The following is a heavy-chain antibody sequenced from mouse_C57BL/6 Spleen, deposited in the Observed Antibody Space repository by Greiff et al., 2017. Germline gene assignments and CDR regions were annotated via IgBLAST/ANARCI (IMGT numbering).Heavy chain of an antibody. CDR3: ARPIITTVVAHWYFDV. D-gene: IGHD1-1*01. CDR1: GYTFTSYW. CDR2: IDPNSGGT. J-gene: IGHJ1*03. V-gene: IGHV1-72*01. Sequence: QVQLQQPGAELVKPGASVKLSCKASGYTFTSYWMHWVKQRPGRGLEWIGRIDPNSGGTKYNEKFKSKATLTVDKPSSTAYMQLSSLTSEDSAVYYCARPIITTVVAHWYFDVWGTGTTVTVSS.